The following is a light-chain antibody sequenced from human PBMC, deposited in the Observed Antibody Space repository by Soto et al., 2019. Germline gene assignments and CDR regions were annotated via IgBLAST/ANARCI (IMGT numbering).Light chain of an antibody. CDR2: DVS. J-gene: IGLJ2*01. CDR1: SSDVGAYNY. V-gene: IGLV2-14*01. CDR3: SSYTSRNTRV. Sequence: QSALTQPASVSGSPGQSITISCTGTSSDVGAYNYVSWYQQHPGKAPQLMIYDVSNRPSGVSNRFSGSKAGITASLTISGLQAEDEADYYCSSYTSRNTRVFGGGTKLTVL.